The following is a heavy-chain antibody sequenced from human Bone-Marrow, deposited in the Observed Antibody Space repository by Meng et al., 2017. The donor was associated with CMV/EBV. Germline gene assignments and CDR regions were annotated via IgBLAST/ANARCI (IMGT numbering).Heavy chain of an antibody. D-gene: IGHD3-3*01. J-gene: IGHJ6*02. Sequence: GSLRLSCAASGFTFSSYSMNWVRQAPGKGLEWVSSISSSSSYIYYADSVKGRFTISRDNAKNSLYLQMNSLRAEDTAVYYCAREGYDFWSSYYYYGMDVWGQGTTVTVSS. V-gene: IGHV3-21*01. CDR2: ISSSSSYI. CDR1: GFTFSSYS. CDR3: AREGYDFWSSYYYYGMDV.